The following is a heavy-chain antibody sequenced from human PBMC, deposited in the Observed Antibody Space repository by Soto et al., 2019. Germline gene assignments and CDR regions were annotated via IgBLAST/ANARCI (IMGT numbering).Heavy chain of an antibody. CDR2: IYYSGST. Sequence: SETLSLTCTVSGGSIISSSYYWGWIRQPPGKGLEWIGSIYYSGSTYYNPSHKSRVTISVDTSKNQFSLKLSSVTAADTAVYYCASYGVWWLTVKSYGMDVWGQGTTVTVSS. CDR3: ASYGVWWLTVKSYGMDV. D-gene: IGHD2-8*01. CDR1: GGSIISSSYY. J-gene: IGHJ6*02. V-gene: IGHV4-39*01.